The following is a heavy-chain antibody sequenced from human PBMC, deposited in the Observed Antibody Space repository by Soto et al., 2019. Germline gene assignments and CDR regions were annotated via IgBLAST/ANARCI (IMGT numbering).Heavy chain of an antibody. CDR1: GFSRSSTRVA. Sequence: QITLKESGHPLVKPTQPLTLTCTFSGFSRSSTRVAVGWIRQPPGKALGWLALIYWDDDKRYSPFLKSRLTITKDTSKNQVVLTMTNMDPVDTATYYCAHSVVAGLGYYFDYWGQGTLVTVSS. J-gene: IGHJ4*02. D-gene: IGHD6-19*01. V-gene: IGHV2-5*02. CDR2: IYWDDDK. CDR3: AHSVVAGLGYYFDY.